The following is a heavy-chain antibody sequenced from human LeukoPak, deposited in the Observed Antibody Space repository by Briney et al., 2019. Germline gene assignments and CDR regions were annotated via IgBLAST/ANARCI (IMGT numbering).Heavy chain of an antibody. CDR1: GGSFSGYY. CDR3: ARPRRAFDI. Sequence: SETLSLTCAVYGGSFSGYYWSWIRQPPGKGLEWIGEINHSGSTNYNPSLKSRVTISVDTSRNQFSLKLSSVTAADTAVYYCARPRRAFDIWGQGTMVTVSS. CDR2: INHSGST. V-gene: IGHV4-34*01. J-gene: IGHJ3*02.